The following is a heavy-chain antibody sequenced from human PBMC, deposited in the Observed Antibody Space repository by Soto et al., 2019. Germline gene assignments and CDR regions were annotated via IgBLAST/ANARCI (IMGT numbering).Heavy chain of an antibody. D-gene: IGHD5-18*01. J-gene: IGHJ6*02. CDR1: GGTFSSYA. Sequence: GASVKVSCKASGGTFSSYAISWVRQAPGQGLEWMGGIIPIFGTANYAQKFQGRVTITADESTSTAYMELSSLRSEDTAVYYCARDRGYSYGPRDYYYYGMDVWGQGTSVTVSS. V-gene: IGHV1-69*13. CDR3: ARDRGYSYGPRDYYYYGMDV. CDR2: IIPIFGTA.